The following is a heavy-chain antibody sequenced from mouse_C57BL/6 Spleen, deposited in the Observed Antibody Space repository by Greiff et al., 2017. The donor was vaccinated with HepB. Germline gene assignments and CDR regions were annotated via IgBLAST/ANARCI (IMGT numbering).Heavy chain of an antibody. CDR1: GYTFTSYW. D-gene: IGHD1-1*01. CDR3: ARGTLVTTVDAMDY. Sequence: QVQLQQSGAELVKPGASVKLSCKASGYTFTSYWMHWVKQRPGRGLEWIGRIDPNSGGTKYNEKFKSKATLTVDKPSSTAYMQLSSLTSEDSAVYYCARGTLVTTVDAMDYWGQGTSVTVSS. J-gene: IGHJ4*01. CDR2: IDPNSGGT. V-gene: IGHV1-72*01.